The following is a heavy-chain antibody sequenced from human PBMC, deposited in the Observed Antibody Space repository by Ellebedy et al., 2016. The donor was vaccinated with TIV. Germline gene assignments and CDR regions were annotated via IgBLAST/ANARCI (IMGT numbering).Heavy chain of an antibody. CDR3: ARSLGYCSSTSCYDWFDP. V-gene: IGHV4-59*08. J-gene: IGHJ5*02. CDR2: IYYSGST. CDR1: GGSISSYY. Sequence: SETLSLTCTVSGGSISSYYWSWIRQPPGKGLEWIGYIYYSGSTNYNPFLKSRVTISVDTSKNQFSLKLSSVTAADTAVYYCARSLGYCSSTSCYDWFDPWGQGTLVTVSS. D-gene: IGHD2-2*01.